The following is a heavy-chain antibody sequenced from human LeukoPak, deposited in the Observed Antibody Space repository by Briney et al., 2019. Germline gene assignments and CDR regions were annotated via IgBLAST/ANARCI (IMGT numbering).Heavy chain of an antibody. D-gene: IGHD2-15*01. CDR3: ATGYCSGGTCYSIY. V-gene: IGHV3-23*01. CDR1: GLTFSSHW. J-gene: IGHJ4*02. CDR2: ISGSGGST. Sequence: GGSLRLSCAASGLTFSSHWMHWVRQAPGKGLEWVSAISGSGGSTYYADSVKGRFAISRDKSKNTLYLQMNSLRAEDTAVYYCATGYCSGGTCYSIYWGQGTLVTVSS.